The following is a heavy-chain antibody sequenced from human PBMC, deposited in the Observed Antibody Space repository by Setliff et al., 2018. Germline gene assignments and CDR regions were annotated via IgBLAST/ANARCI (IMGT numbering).Heavy chain of an antibody. CDR1: RDSLSNY. CDR2: IHYSGTT. D-gene: IGHD7-27*01. V-gene: IGHV4-59*04. Sequence: SETLSLTCTISRDSLSNYWIRQAPGKGLEWIGRIHYSGTTYYNASLKSRVTMSVDTSKNQFSLNLSSVTAADTAVYYCARTGTYRYFDYWGQGALVTVSS. J-gene: IGHJ4*02. CDR3: ARTGTYRYFDY.